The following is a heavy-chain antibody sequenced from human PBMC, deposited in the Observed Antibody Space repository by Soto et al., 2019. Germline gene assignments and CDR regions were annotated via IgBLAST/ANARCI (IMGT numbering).Heavy chain of an antibody. D-gene: IGHD3-9*01. CDR1: GGTFSSYA. CDR2: IIPIFGTA. CDR3: ASDKPFEPYYYGMDV. J-gene: IGHJ6*02. V-gene: IGHV1-69*01. Sequence: QVQLVQSGAEVKKPGSSVKVSCKASGGTFSSYAISWVRQAPGQGLEWMGGIIPIFGTANYAQKCQGRVTITADESQSTAYMELSSLRSEDTAVYYCASDKPFEPYYYGMDVWGQGTTVTVSS.